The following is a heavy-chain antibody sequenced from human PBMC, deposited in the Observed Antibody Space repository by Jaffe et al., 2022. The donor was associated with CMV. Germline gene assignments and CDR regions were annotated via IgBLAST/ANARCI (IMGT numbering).Heavy chain of an antibody. Sequence: QVQLQESGPGLVKPSETLSLTCTVSGGSISSYYWSWIRQPPGKGLEWIGYIYYSGSTNYNPSLKSRVTISVDTSKNQFSLKLSSVTAADTAVYYCARYYYDSSGYYSDYYYYYMDVWGKGTTVTVSS. CDR2: IYYSGST. CDR1: GGSISSYY. V-gene: IGHV4-59*01. CDR3: ARYYYDSSGYYSDYYYYYMDV. J-gene: IGHJ6*03. D-gene: IGHD3-22*01.